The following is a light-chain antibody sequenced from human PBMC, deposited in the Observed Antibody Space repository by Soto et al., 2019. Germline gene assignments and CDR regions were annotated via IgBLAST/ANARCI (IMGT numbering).Light chain of an antibody. CDR1: SSDVGVYNY. V-gene: IGLV2-14*01. CDR2: DVS. Sequence: QSALTQPASVSGSPGQSITISCTGTSSDVGVYNYVSWYQQHPGKVPKLMIYDVSNRPSGVSNRFSGSKSGNTASLTISGLQAEDEADYYGSSYTSSSTPYVFGTGTKVTVL. J-gene: IGLJ1*01. CDR3: SSYTSSSTPYV.